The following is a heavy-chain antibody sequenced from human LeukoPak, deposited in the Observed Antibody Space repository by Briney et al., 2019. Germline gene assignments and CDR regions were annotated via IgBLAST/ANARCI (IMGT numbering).Heavy chain of an antibody. CDR3: ARSGAVAGLDAFDI. D-gene: IGHD6-19*01. CDR1: GFSISSGYY. J-gene: IGHJ3*02. V-gene: IGHV4-38-2*01. CDR2: IYHSGST. Sequence: PSETLSLTXAVSGFSISSGYYWGWIRQPPGKGLEWIGSIYHSGSTYYNPSLKSRVTISVDTSKNQFSLKMSSVTAADTAVYYCARSGAVAGLDAFDIWGQGTMVTVSS.